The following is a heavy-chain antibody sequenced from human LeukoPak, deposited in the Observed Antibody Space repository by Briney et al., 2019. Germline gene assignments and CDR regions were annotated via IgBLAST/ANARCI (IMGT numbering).Heavy chain of an antibody. D-gene: IGHD5-18*01. J-gene: IGHJ6*03. Sequence: PGGSLRLSCAASGFAFSTYSMIWVRQAPGKGLEWVSSISSTSAYIYYADSLKGRFTISRDNAKNSLYLQTKSLRAEDTAVYYCARGGYSHGRYYYYMDVWGIGTAVTVSS. V-gene: IGHV3-21*06. CDR3: ARGGYSHGRYYYYMDV. CDR2: ISSTSAYI. CDR1: GFAFSTYS.